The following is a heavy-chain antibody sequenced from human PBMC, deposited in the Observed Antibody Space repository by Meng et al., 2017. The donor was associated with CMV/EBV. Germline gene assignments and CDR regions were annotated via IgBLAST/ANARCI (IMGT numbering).Heavy chain of an antibody. V-gene: IGHV5-51*01. CDR3: ARVPHYGAPFDY. J-gene: IGHJ4*02. CDR1: GYSFTSYW. D-gene: IGHD3-16*01. CDR2: IYPGDSDT. Sequence: QVSCKGSGYSFTSYWIGWVRQLPGKGLEWMGIIYPGDSDTRYSPSFQGQVTISADKSISTAYLQWSSLKASDTAMYYCARVPHYGAPFDYWGQGTLVTVSS.